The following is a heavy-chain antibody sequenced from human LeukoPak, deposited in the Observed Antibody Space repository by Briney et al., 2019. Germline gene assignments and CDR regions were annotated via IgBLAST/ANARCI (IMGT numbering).Heavy chain of an antibody. D-gene: IGHD3-22*01. V-gene: IGHV4-59*01. J-gene: IGHJ4*02. CDR1: GGSISSYY. CDR2: IYYSGST. Sequence: SETLSLTCTVSGGSISSYYWSWIRQPPGKGLEWIGYIYYSGSTNYNPSLKSRVTISVDTSKNQFSLKLSSVTAADTAVYYCARTRPIYDSSGYYYEFHHWGQGTLVTVSS. CDR3: ARTRPIYDSSGYYYEFHH.